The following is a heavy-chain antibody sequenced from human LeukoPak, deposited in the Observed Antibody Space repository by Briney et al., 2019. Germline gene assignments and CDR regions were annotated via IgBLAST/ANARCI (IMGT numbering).Heavy chain of an antibody. CDR2: ISAYNGNT. CDR1: GYTFTSYG. D-gene: IGHD4-17*01. CDR3: ARGQGTVTHPREGDY. J-gene: IGHJ4*02. Sequence: ASVKVSCKASGYTFTSYGISRVRQAPGQGLEWMGWISAYNGNTNYAQKLQGRVTMTTDTSTSTAYMELRSLRSDDTAVYYCARGQGTVTHPREGDYWGQGTLVTVSS. V-gene: IGHV1-18*01.